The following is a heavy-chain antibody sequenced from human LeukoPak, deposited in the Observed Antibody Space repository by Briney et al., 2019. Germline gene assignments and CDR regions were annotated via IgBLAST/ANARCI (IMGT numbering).Heavy chain of an antibody. D-gene: IGHD2-2*01. CDR2: ISGSGGST. V-gene: IGHV3-23*01. Sequence: TGGSLRLSCAASGFTFSSYAMSWVRQAPGKGLEWVSAISGSGGSTYYADSVKGRFTISRDNSKNTLYLQMDSLRAEDTAVYYCAKEAGAVVVVPAAVDYWGQGTLVTVSS. CDR1: GFTFSSYA. CDR3: AKEAGAVVVVPAAVDY. J-gene: IGHJ4*02.